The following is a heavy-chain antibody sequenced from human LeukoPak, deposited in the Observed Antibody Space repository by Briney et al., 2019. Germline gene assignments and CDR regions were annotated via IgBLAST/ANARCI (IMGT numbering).Heavy chain of an antibody. Sequence: PGGSLRLSCAASGFTFTDYYMSWIRQAPGKRLEWVSFIGTRDSTKYYADSVKGRFTVSRDNAENSLYLQMNSLTAEDTAVYYCARATNWGFPLHMDVWGKGNTVTVSS. J-gene: IGHJ6*03. CDR2: IGTRDSTK. D-gene: IGHD7-27*01. V-gene: IGHV3-11*01. CDR3: ARATNWGFPLHMDV. CDR1: GFTFTDYY.